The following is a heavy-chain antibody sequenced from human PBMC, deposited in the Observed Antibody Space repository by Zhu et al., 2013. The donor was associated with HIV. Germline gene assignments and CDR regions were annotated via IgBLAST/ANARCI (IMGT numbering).Heavy chain of an antibody. V-gene: IGHV3-23*01. CDR2: ISGSGGNT. CDR3: AKGPIFGVVIKYYFDY. CDR1: GFTFSSYA. J-gene: IGHJ4*02. Sequence: EVQLLESGGGLVQPGGSLRLSCAASGFTFSSYAMSWVRQAPGKGLEWVSAISGSGGNTYYADSVKGRFTISRDNSENTLYLQMNSLRAEDTAVYYCAKGPIFGVVIKYYFDYWGQGTLVTVSS. D-gene: IGHD3-3*01.